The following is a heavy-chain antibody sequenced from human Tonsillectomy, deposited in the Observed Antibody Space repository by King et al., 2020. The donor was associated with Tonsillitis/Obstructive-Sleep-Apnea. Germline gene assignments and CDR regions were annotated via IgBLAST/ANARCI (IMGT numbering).Heavy chain of an antibody. CDR2: ISYDGSNK. D-gene: IGHD1-26*01. CDR3: AKELGGRTGGD. J-gene: IGHJ4*02. V-gene: IGHV3-30*18. Sequence: QLVQSGGGVVQPGRSLRLSCAASGFTFSSYGMHWVRQAPGKGLEWVAVISYDGSNKYYAASVKGRFTISRDNSKNTLYLQMNSLRAEDTAVYYCAKELGGRTGGDWGQGTLVTVSS. CDR1: GFTFSSYG.